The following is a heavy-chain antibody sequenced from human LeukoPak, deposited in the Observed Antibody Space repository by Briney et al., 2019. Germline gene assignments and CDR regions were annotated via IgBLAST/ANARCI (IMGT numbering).Heavy chain of an antibody. J-gene: IGHJ4*02. Sequence: GGSLRLSCVASGFAVGSNYMSWVRQAPGKGLEWVSLIYSGGAIRYADSVKGRFTISKDNAKNSLYLQMNSLRAEDTAVYYCARAGGSTVSHSDYWGQGTLVTVSS. CDR3: ARAGGSTVSHSDY. D-gene: IGHD4-17*01. V-gene: IGHV3-53*01. CDR1: GFAVGSNY. CDR2: IYSGGAI.